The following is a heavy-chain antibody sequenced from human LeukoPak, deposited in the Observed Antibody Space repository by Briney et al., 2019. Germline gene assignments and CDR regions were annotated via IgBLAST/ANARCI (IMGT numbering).Heavy chain of an antibody. CDR1: GFTFSNHA. J-gene: IGHJ3*02. V-gene: IGHV3-23*01. CDR2: IGNGF. CDR3: AKDQVNGNGVYDAFDI. Sequence: GGSLRLSCAASGFTFSNHAMSWVRQAPGGGLEWVSTIGNGFFYADSVKGRFTISRDNSKNTLYLHLNSLTAEDTAVYYCAKDQVNGNGVYDAFDIWGQGTRVTVSS. D-gene: IGHD2-8*01.